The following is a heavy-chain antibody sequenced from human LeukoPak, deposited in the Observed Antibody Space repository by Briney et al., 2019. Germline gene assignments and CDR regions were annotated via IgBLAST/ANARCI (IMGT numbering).Heavy chain of an antibody. CDR3: ARNPSGTAMVTS. CDR2: IIPILGIA. V-gene: IGHV1-69*02. J-gene: IGHJ5*02. D-gene: IGHD5-18*01. CDR1: GDTFSSYT. Sequence: ASVKVSCKASGDTFSSYTISWVRQAPGQGLEWMGRIIPILGIANYAQKFQGRVTITADKSTSTAYMELSRLRSEDTAVYYCARNPSGTAMVTSWGQGTVVTVSS.